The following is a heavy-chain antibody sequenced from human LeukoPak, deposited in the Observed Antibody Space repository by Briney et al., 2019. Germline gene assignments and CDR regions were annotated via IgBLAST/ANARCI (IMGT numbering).Heavy chain of an antibody. CDR2: ISGSSSYR. D-gene: IGHD6-19*01. Sequence: PGGTLRLSCAASGFTFSDYYMTWIRQAPGEGLEWLSYISGSSSYRNYADYVKGRFTISRDNAKNSLYLQMNSLRAEDTAVYYCARDKGPIIAVAPFDYWGQGTLVTVSS. CDR3: ARDKGPIIAVAPFDY. V-gene: IGHV3-11*06. J-gene: IGHJ4*02. CDR1: GFTFSDYY.